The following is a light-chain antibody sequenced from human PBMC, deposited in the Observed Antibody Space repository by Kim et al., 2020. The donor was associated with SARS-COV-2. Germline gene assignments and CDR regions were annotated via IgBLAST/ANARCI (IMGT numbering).Light chain of an antibody. CDR2: KDT. CDR3: QSADTSGSYV. V-gene: IGLV3-25*03. Sequence: VSPGQTARITCSGDTLPKQYAYWYQQKPGQAPVLVIYKDTERPSGIPERFSGSTSGTTVTLSISGVQAEDEADYYCQSADTSGSYVFATGTKVTVL. J-gene: IGLJ1*01. CDR1: TLPKQY.